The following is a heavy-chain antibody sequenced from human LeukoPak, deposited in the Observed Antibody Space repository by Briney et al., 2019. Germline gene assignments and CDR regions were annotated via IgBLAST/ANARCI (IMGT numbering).Heavy chain of an antibody. D-gene: IGHD4-23*01. CDR1: GYTFTSYA. Sequence: GASVKVSCKASGYTFTSYAMHWVRQAPGQRLEWMGWINAGNGNTKYSQEFQGRVTMTRDTSISTAYMELSRLRSDDTAVYYCARDLQRWYLVVGYWGQGTLVTVSS. V-gene: IGHV1-3*01. CDR3: ARDLQRWYLVVGY. J-gene: IGHJ4*02. CDR2: INAGNGNT.